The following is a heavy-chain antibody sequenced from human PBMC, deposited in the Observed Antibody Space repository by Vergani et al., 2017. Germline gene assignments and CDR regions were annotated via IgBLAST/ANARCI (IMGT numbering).Heavy chain of an antibody. CDR1: GGTFSSYA. CDR2: IIPILGIA. Sequence: QVQLVQSGAEVKKPGSSVKVSCKASGGTFSSYAISWVRQAPGQGLEWMGRIIPILGIANYAQKFQGRVTMTRDTSISTAYMELSRLRSDDTAVYYCAVLSNGGAFDIWGQGTMVTVSS. J-gene: IGHJ3*02. V-gene: IGHV1-69*04. D-gene: IGHD7-27*01. CDR3: AVLSNGGAFDI.